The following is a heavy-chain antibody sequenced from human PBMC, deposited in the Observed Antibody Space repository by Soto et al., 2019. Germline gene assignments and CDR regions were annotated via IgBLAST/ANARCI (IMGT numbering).Heavy chain of an antibody. CDR3: ARTTVYDYVWGSYRYEYYYYGMDV. V-gene: IGHV7-4-1*01. CDR1: GYTFTSYA. J-gene: IGHJ6*02. D-gene: IGHD3-16*02. CDR2: INTNTGNP. Sequence: ASVKVSCKASGYTFTSYAMNWVRQAPGQGLEWMGWINTNTGNPTYAQGFTGRFVFSLDTSVSTAYLQICSLKAEDTAVYYCARTTVYDYVWGSYRYEYYYYGMDVWGQGTTVTVSS.